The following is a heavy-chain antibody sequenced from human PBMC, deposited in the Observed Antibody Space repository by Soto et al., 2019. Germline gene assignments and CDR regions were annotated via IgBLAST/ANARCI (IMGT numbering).Heavy chain of an antibody. CDR3: AKDRYGDYSYFYGMDV. J-gene: IGHJ6*02. D-gene: IGHD4-17*01. CDR1: GFTFSSCG. CDR2: ISYDGSNK. Sequence: GGSLRLSCAASGFTFSSCGMHWVRQAPGKGLEWMAVISYDGSNKYYADSVKGRFTISRDNSKNTLYLQMNSLRAEDTAVYFCAKDRYGDYSYFYGMDVRRQVPTVTVPS. V-gene: IGHV3-30*18.